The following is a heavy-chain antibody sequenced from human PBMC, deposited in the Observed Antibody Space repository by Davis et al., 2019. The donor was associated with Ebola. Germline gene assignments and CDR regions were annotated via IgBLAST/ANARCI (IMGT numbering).Heavy chain of an antibody. CDR2: MSYDGGTE. J-gene: IGHJ5*02. CDR1: GFTFSTYA. V-gene: IGHV3-30-3*01. D-gene: IGHD6-13*01. CDR3: ARDSGYTINWYPWFDT. Sequence: PGGSLRLSCAASGFTFSTYAFHWVRQAPGKGLEWLAVMSYDGGTEYYAGSVKGRFTISRDDSKSTLYLHMHSLRPEDTAVYFCARDSGYTINWYPWFDTRGQGTLVTVS.